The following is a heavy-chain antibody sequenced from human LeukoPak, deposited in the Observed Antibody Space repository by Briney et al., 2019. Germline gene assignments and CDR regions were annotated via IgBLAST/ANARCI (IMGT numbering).Heavy chain of an antibody. Sequence: SETLSLTCPVAGPSISTYYWSWIRQPPGKGLEWIGYISYTVTSNYNPSLKSRVTISVDTSKNQFSLKLSSVAAADTAVYYCARVGDWNDLVYWGQGTLVTVSS. CDR3: ARVGDWNDLVY. D-gene: IGHD1-1*01. V-gene: IGHV4-59*01. CDR1: GPSISTYY. CDR2: ISYTVTS. J-gene: IGHJ4*02.